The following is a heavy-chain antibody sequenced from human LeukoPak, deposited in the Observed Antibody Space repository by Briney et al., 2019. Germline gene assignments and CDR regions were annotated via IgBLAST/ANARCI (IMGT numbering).Heavy chain of an antibody. V-gene: IGHV3-11*01. CDR3: ASDGYCSGGSCYTRYYFDY. Sequence: GGSLRLSCAASGFTFSDYYMTWIRQAPGKGLEWVSYISSSGSTIYYADSVKGRFTISRDNAKNSLYLQMNSLRAEDTAVYYCASDGYCSGGSCYTRYYFDYWGQGTLVTVSS. D-gene: IGHD2-15*01. CDR2: ISSSGSTI. J-gene: IGHJ4*02. CDR1: GFTFSDYY.